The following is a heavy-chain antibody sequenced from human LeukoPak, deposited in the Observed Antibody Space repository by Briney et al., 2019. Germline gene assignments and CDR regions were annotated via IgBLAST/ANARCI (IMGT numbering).Heavy chain of an antibody. CDR2: INPNSGGT. CDR3: ARVQTSTSYYYDSRGAADY. Sequence: ASVKVSCEASGYTFTGYYMHWVRQAPGQGLEWMGWINPNSGGTNYAQRFQGRVTMTRDTSISTAYMELSRLRSDDTAVYYCARVQTSTSYYYDSRGAADYWGQGTLVTVSS. J-gene: IGHJ4*02. CDR1: GYTFTGYY. D-gene: IGHD3-22*01. V-gene: IGHV1-2*02.